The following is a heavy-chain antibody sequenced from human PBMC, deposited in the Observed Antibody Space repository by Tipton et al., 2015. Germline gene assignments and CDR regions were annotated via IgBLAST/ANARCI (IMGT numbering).Heavy chain of an antibody. CDR2: ISYSGST. Sequence: LRLSCTVSGGSVSSGSYYWSWIRQPPGKGLEWIGYISYSGSTNYNPSLKSRVIMSIDTSNDHFSLKLSSVTAADTAVYYCARGADYYDSSDYYYVVPFDYWGQGTLVTVSS. CDR1: GGSVSSGSYY. D-gene: IGHD3-22*01. CDR3: ARGADYYDSSDYYYVVPFDY. V-gene: IGHV4-61*03. J-gene: IGHJ4*02.